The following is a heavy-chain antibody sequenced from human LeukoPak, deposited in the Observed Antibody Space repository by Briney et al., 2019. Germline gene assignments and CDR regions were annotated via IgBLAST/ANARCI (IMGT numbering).Heavy chain of an antibody. V-gene: IGHV2-70*11. D-gene: IGHD2-15*01. Sequence: SGPALVKPTQTLTLTCTFSGFSLSTSGMCVSWIRQPPGKALEWLARIDWDDHKYYNTSLKTRLTMSKDTSKNQVVLTMANMDPVDTATYYCARIRDGFCSGGSCYFDYWGQGTLVTVSS. CDR3: ARIRDGFCSGGSCYFDY. J-gene: IGHJ4*02. CDR2: IDWDDHK. CDR1: GFSLSTSGMC.